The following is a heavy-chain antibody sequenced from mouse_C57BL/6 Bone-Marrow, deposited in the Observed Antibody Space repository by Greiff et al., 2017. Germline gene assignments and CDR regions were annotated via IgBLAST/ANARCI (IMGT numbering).Heavy chain of an antibody. Sequence: EVQLMESGAELVRPGASVKLSCTASGFNIKDDYMHWVKQRPEQGLEWIGWIDPENGDTDYAAKFPGKATITADTSSNTTYLPLGSVTSEDTAVYYCTTQYDGYWGQGTTLTVSS. J-gene: IGHJ2*01. CDR2: IDPENGDT. V-gene: IGHV14-4*01. CDR3: TTQYDGY. CDR1: GFNIKDDY. D-gene: IGHD2-3*01.